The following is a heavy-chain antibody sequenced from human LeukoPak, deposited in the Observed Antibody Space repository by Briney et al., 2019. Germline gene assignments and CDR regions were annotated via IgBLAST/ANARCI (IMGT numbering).Heavy chain of an antibody. J-gene: IGHJ4*02. D-gene: IGHD2-2*01. V-gene: IGHV3-74*03. CDR2: VNTDGGIT. CDR3: ARGPVVPSATFDC. Sequence: GGSLRVSCAASGFTFSGHWMHWVRQAPREGLVWVSRVNTDGGITTYADSVKGRFTISRDNAKNTVYLQMNSLRVEGTAVYYCARGPVVPSATFDCWGQGTLVTVSS. CDR1: GFTFSGHW.